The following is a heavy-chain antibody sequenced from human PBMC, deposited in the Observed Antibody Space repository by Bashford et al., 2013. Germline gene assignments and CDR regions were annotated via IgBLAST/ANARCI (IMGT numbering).Heavy chain of an antibody. CDR2: INPNSGGT. CDR1: GYTFTGYY. J-gene: IGHJ4*02. CDR3: TLRRGVAKGRTT. D-gene: IGHD3-10*01. V-gene: IGHV1-2*02. Sequence: ASVKVSCKASGYTFTGYYMHWVRQAPGQGLEWMGWINPNSGGTNYAQKFQGRVTMTRDTSISTAYMELSRLRSDDTAVYYCTLRRGVAKGRTTWGQGTLVHRLL.